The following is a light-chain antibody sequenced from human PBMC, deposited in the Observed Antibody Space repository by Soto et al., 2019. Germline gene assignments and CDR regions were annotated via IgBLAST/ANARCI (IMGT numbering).Light chain of an antibody. J-gene: IGKJ5*01. CDR1: QSISSY. CDR3: QQYSNWPPIT. Sequence: DIQMTQSPSSLSASVGDRVTITCRASQSISSYLNWYQQKPGKAPKLLIYAASSLQSGVPSRFSGSGSGTDFTLTISSLQSEDFAVYYCQQYSNWPPITGGQGTRLEI. V-gene: IGKV1-39*01. CDR2: AAS.